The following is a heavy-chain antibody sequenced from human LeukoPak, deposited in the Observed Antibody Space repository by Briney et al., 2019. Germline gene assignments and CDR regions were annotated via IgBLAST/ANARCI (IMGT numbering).Heavy chain of an antibody. J-gene: IGHJ3*02. V-gene: IGHV3-13*01. D-gene: IGHD6-25*01. CDR1: GFTFSSYD. Sequence: GRSLRLSCAASGFTFSSYDMHWVRQATGKGLEWVSAIGTAGDTYYPGSVKGRFTISRENAKNSLYLQMNSLRAGDTAVYYCARAAYSSGPTGVDAFDIWGQGTMVTVSS. CDR2: IGTAGDT. CDR3: ARAAYSSGPTGVDAFDI.